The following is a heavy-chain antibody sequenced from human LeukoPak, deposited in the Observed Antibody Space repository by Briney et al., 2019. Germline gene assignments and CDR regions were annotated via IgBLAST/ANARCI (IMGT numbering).Heavy chain of an antibody. CDR3: ARAVDWDAFDI. J-gene: IGHJ3*02. Sequence: SETLSLTCTVSGDSISTYYWSWIRKPPGKGLEWIGEINHSGSTNYNPSLKSRVTISVDTSKNQFSLKLSSVTAADTAVYYCARAVDWDAFDIWGQGTMVTVSS. D-gene: IGHD2-21*01. V-gene: IGHV4-34*01. CDR1: GDSISTYY. CDR2: INHSGST.